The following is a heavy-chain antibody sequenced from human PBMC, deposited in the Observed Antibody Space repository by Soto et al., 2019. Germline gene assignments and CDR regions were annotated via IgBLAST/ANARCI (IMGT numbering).Heavy chain of an antibody. CDR1: GFTFSSYG. V-gene: IGHV3-30*18. J-gene: IGHJ6*02. Sequence: QVQLVESGGGVVQPGRYLRLSCAASGFTFSSYGMHWVRQAPGKGLEWVAVISYDGSNKYYADSVKGRFTISRDNSKNTLYLQMNSLRAEDTAVYYCAKDLEYGMDVWGQGTTVTVSS. CDR3: AKDLEYGMDV. CDR2: ISYDGSNK.